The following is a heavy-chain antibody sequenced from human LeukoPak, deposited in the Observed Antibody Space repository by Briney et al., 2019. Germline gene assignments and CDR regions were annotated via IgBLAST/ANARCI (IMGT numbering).Heavy chain of an antibody. J-gene: IGHJ4*02. CDR1: GGSINTYY. CDR3: ARGEFWGTYYPSDF. D-gene: IGHD3-3*01. CDR2: IYYTGDT. V-gene: IGHV4-59*01. Sequence: PSETLSLTCTVSGGSINTYYWSWVRQPPGKGLEWIGYIYYTGDTNYNPSLKSRVTISLDTSKIQFSLKLSSMTAADTAVYYCARGEFWGTYYPSDFWGQGILVTVSS.